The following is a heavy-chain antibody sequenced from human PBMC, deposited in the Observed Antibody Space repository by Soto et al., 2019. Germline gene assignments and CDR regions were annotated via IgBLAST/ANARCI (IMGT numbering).Heavy chain of an antibody. Sequence: SVKVSCKASGGTFSSYAISWVRQAPGQGLEWMGGIIPIFGTANYAQKFQGRVTITADESTSTAYMELSSLRSEDTAVYYCARDPYSELGPQRYFFYGMDVWGQGTRVTVSS. CDR3: ARDPYSELGPQRYFFYGMDV. CDR1: GGTFSSYA. CDR2: IIPIFGTA. J-gene: IGHJ6*02. V-gene: IGHV1-69*13. D-gene: IGHD1-7*01.